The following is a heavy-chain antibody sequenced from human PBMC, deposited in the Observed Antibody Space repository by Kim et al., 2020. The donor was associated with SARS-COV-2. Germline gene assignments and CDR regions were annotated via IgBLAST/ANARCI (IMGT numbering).Heavy chain of an antibody. D-gene: IGHD4-17*01. J-gene: IGHJ4*02. CDR3: ARETSGEDY. V-gene: IGHV3-48*03. CDR2: ISSSGTTI. Sequence: GGSLRLSCAASGFTFGSFEMNWVRQAPGKGLEWVSYISSSGTTIYYADSVKGRFTISRDNAKNSLYLQLNSLRAEDTAVYYCARETSGEDYWGQGTLVTVSS. CDR1: GFTFGSFE.